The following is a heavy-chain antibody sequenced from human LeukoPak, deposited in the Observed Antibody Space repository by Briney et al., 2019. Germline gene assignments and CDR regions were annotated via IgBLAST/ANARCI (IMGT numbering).Heavy chain of an antibody. CDR2: IYYSGST. Sequence: PSETLSLTCTVSGDSISSSSYYWGWIRQPPGKGLEWIGSIYYSGSTYYNPSLKSRVTISVDTSKNQFSLKLSSVTAADTAVYYCTTSGTMIYWGQGPLVSVSS. V-gene: IGHV4-39*01. J-gene: IGHJ4*02. D-gene: IGHD3-22*01. CDR1: GDSISSSSYY. CDR3: TTSGTMIY.